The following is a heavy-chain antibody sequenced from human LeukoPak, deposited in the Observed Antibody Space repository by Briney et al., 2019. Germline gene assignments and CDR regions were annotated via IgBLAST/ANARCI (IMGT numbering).Heavy chain of an antibody. J-gene: IGHJ4*02. V-gene: IGHV3-53*01. Sequence: GGSLRLSCTASEFTVSRNYMLWVRQAPGKGLEWVSLIFSNGDTHYADSVKGRFTISRDTSKNTVSLQMNGLRVEDTAMYYCTRDQMNYWGQGTLVTVSS. CDR1: EFTVSRNY. CDR3: TRDQMNY. D-gene: IGHD5-24*01. CDR2: IFSNGDT.